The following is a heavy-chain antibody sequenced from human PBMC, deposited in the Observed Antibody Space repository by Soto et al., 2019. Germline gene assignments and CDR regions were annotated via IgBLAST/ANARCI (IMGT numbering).Heavy chain of an antibody. CDR2: ISSDASDI. D-gene: IGHD5-18*01. J-gene: IGHJ4*02. Sequence: EVQLVESGGGLVKPGGSLRLSCAVSGFNFNTYNLNWVRQAPGKGLEWVSSISSDASDIYYADSVRGRFTTSRDNAKTSLHLQMSSLRAEDTAVYYCARAVSYGRFDSWGQGTLVTVSS. CDR1: GFNFNTYN. V-gene: IGHV3-21*01. CDR3: ARAVSYGRFDS.